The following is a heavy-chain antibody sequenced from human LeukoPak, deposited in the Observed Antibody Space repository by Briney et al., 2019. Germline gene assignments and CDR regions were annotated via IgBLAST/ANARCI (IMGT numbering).Heavy chain of an antibody. CDR2: INHSGST. D-gene: IGHD2-2*01. CDR3: ARARVGYCSSTSCIKSAFDI. CDR1: GGSFSGYY. Sequence: SETLSLTCAVYGGSFSGYYWSWIRQPPGKGLEWIGEINHSGSTNYNPSLKSRVTISVDTSKNQFSLTLSSVTAADTAVYYCARARVGYCSSTSCIKSAFDIWGQGTMVTVSS. J-gene: IGHJ3*02. V-gene: IGHV4-34*01.